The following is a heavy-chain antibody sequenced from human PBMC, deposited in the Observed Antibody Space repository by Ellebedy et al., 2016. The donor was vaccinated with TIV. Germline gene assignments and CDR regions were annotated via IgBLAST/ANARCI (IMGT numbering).Heavy chain of an antibody. CDR1: GFTFGDYA. D-gene: IGHD6-13*01. J-gene: IGHJ6*02. Sequence: GGSLRLXCTASGFTFGDYAMSWVRQAPGKGLEWVSFIRSKAYGGTTEYAASVKGRFTISRDDSKSIAYLQMNSLKAEDTAVYYCTRDLTTLAAAGTGIYYYTMDVWGQGTTVTASS. V-gene: IGHV3-49*04. CDR3: TRDLTTLAAAGTGIYYYTMDV. CDR2: IRSKAYGGTT.